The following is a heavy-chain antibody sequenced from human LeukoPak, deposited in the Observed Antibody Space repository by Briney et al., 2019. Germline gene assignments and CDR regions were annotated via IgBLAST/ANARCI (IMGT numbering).Heavy chain of an antibody. D-gene: IGHD6-19*01. CDR1: GGSFSGYY. J-gene: IGHJ4*02. Sequence: SSETLSLTCAVYGGSFSGYYWSWIRQPPGKGLEWIGEINHSGSTNYNPSLKSRVTISVDTSKNQFSLKLSSVTAADTAVYYCARHHPAYSSGWRIDYWGQGTLVTVSS. V-gene: IGHV4-34*01. CDR2: INHSGST. CDR3: ARHHPAYSSGWRIDY.